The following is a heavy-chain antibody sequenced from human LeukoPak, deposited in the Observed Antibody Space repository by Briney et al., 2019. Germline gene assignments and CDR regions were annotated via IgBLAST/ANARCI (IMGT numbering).Heavy chain of an antibody. CDR1: GYTFIDYY. CDR3: ARGGGRYSVDY. J-gene: IGHJ4*02. D-gene: IGHD1-26*01. V-gene: IGHV1-2*02. CDR2: ISPNSGGT. Sequence: ASVKVPCKASGYTFIDYYMHWVRQAPGQGLEWIGWISPNSGGTKYVQKFQGRVTMTRDTSITTVYMEVSGLSFDDTAVYYCARGGGRYSVDYWGQGTLVIVSS.